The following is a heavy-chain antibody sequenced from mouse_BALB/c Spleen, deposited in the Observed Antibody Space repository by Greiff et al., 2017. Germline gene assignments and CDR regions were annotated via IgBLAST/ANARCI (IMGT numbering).Heavy chain of an antibody. Sequence: VQLKESGPGLVKPSQSLSLTCTVTGYSITSDYAWNWIRQFPGNKLEWMGYISYSGSTSYNPSLKSRISITRDTSKNQFFLQLNSVTTEDTATYYCAMITWFAYWGQGTLVTVSA. CDR1: GYSITSDYA. V-gene: IGHV3-2*02. CDR3: AMITWFAY. J-gene: IGHJ3*01. CDR2: ISYSGST. D-gene: IGHD2-4*01.